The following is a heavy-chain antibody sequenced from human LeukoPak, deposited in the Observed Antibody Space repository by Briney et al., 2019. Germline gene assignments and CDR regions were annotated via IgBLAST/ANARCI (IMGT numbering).Heavy chain of an antibody. CDR1: GYSISSGYY. CDR2: IYTSGST. Sequence: SETLSLTCTVSGYSISSGYYWGWIRQPSGKGLEWIGRIYTSGSTNYNPSLKSRVTMSVDTSKNQFSLKLSSVTAADTAVYYCAGEGIVATIAEYYFDYWGQGTLVTVSS. V-gene: IGHV4-38-2*02. J-gene: IGHJ4*02. CDR3: AGEGIVATIAEYYFDY. D-gene: IGHD5-12*01.